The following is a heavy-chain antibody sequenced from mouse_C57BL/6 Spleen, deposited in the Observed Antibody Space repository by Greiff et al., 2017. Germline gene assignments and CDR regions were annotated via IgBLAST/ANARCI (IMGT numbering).Heavy chain of an antibody. CDR3: ERERGGDD. CDR1: GYAFSSSW. CDR2: IYPGDGDT. Sequence: QVQLTASGPELVKPGASVKISCKASGYAFSSSWMNWVKQRPGKGLEWIGRIYPGDGDTNYNGKFKGKATLTADKSSSTADMQLSSLTSEDSAVYFCERERGGDDWGKGTTLTVSS. V-gene: IGHV1-82*01. J-gene: IGHJ2*01.